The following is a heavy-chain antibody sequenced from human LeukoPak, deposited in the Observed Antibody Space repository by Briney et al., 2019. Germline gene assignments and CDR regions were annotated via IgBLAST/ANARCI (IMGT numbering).Heavy chain of an antibody. CDR1: GGPITSGTYF. V-gene: IGHV4-61*02. CDR2: IYTGGVT. J-gene: IGHJ6*03. CDR3: ARATAWNYHFYMDV. Sequence: SQTLSLTCTVSGGPITSGTYFWTWVRQSAGNGLEWIGRIYTGGVTNYNPSLKSRLSISLDTSKNQFSLKLTSLTAADTAIYYCARATAWNYHFYMDVWGKGTTVSVSS. D-gene: IGHD1-1*01.